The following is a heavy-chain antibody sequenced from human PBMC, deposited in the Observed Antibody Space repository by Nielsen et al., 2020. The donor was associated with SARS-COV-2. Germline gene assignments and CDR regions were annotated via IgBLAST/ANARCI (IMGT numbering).Heavy chain of an antibody. CDR3: ARAYHNYYYAMDV. Sequence: GGSLRLSCAASRFSFSNHAMSWVRQAPGKGLEWVSSISISSSSFYYTDSVRGRFTISRDNAKSSLYLQLTSLRAEDTAVYYCARAYHNYYYAMDVWGQGTTVTVSS. CDR1: RFSFSNHA. V-gene: IGHV3-21*01. J-gene: IGHJ6*02. D-gene: IGHD1-14*01. CDR2: ISISSSSF.